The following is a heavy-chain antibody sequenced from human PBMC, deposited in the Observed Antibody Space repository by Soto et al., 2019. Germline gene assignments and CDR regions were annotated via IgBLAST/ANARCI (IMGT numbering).Heavy chain of an antibody. CDR1: GGSFSGYY. J-gene: IGHJ4*02. Sequence: SETLSLTCAVYGGSFSGYYWSWIRQPPGKGLEWIGEINHSGSTNYNPSLKSRVTISVDTSKNQFSLKLSSVTAADTAVYYCARGLYGHLYIDWGQGTLVTVSS. CDR3: ARGLYGHLYID. D-gene: IGHD2-15*01. CDR2: INHSGST. V-gene: IGHV4-34*01.